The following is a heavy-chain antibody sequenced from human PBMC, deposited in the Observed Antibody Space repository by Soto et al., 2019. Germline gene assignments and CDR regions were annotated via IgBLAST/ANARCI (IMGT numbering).Heavy chain of an antibody. CDR3: VKGDLDTAVVNSRDAFDF. CDR1: GFIFNDYG. D-gene: IGHD5-18*01. Sequence: QVKLVESGGGVVQPGRSLRLSCEASGFIFNDYGMHWVRQAPGKGLDWVAVISFDGNNKYYAQSVKGRFTISRDNSKNALFLHMDSLRREDTAVYHCVKGDLDTAVVNSRDAFDFWGQWTMVTVSS. V-gene: IGHV3-30*18. J-gene: IGHJ3*01. CDR2: ISFDGNNK.